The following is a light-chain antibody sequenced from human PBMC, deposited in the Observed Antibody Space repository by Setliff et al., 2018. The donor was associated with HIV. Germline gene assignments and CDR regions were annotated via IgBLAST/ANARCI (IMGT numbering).Light chain of an antibody. J-gene: IGLJ1*01. Sequence: SYELTQPPSVSVAPGKTATITCGGNNIGSKSVHWYQRKPGQAPLMVVYDASDRPSGIPDRFSGSKSGNTATLTISRVDAGDEADYYCQVWDRSTNQYVFGPGTKVTVL. V-gene: IGLV3-21*03. CDR2: DAS. CDR3: QVWDRSTNQYV. CDR1: NIGSKS.